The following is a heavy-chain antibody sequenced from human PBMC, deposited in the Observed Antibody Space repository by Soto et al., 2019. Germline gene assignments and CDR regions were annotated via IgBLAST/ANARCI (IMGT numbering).Heavy chain of an antibody. D-gene: IGHD5-18*01. V-gene: IGHV3-30*09. CDR1: GFTFSSYA. CDR2: ISYDGSNK. Sequence: QVQLVESGGGVVQPGMSLRLSCAASGFTFSSYAMHWVRQAPGKGLEWVAVISYDGSNKYYADSVKGRFAISRDNSKNTLYLQMNSLRAEDTAVYYCAREGGYSYEYYYYYGMDVWGQGTTVTVSS. CDR3: AREGGYSYEYYYYYGMDV. J-gene: IGHJ6*02.